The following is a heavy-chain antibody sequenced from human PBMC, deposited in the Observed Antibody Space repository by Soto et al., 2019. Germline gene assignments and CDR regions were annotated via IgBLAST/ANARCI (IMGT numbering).Heavy chain of an antibody. CDR1: GYTFTCYY. CDR3: AVCSWYSSSWSPFYYDYGRNV. D-gene: IGHD6-13*01. V-gene: IGHV1-2*04. Sequence: QVQLVQSGAEVKKPGASVKVSCKASGYTFTCYYMHWVRQAPGQGLEWMGWINPNSGGKNYAQKFQGWVTMTRDTSISTAYMELSTLRSVDTAVHSCAVCSWYSSSWSPFYYDYGRNVWGQGTTITVSS. J-gene: IGHJ6*02. CDR2: INPNSGGK.